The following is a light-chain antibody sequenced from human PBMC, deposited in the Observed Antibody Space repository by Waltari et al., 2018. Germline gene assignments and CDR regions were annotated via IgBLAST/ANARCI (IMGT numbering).Light chain of an antibody. Sequence: DVVTTQSPLSLPVTLGQPASISCRSSQSLVHSDGNTYLNWFQQRPGQSPRRLIYRVSNRDSGVPDRFSGGGSGTDFTLKISRVEAEDIGVYYCMQGTHWPETFGQGTKVEIK. V-gene: IGKV2-30*02. CDR3: MQGTHWPET. CDR1: QSLVHSDGNTY. CDR2: RVS. J-gene: IGKJ1*01.